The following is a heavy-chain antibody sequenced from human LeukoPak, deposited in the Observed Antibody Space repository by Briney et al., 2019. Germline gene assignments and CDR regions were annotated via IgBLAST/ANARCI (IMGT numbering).Heavy chain of an antibody. D-gene: IGHD3-3*01. J-gene: IGHJ2*01. Sequence: SVKVSWKASGGTFSSYAISWVRQAPGQGLEWMGGIIPIFGTANYAQKFQGRVTITTDESTSTAYMELSSLRSEDTAVYYCASITIFGVGPRSYWYFDLWGRGTLVTVSS. V-gene: IGHV1-69*05. CDR3: ASITIFGVGPRSYWYFDL. CDR1: GGTFSSYA. CDR2: IIPIFGTA.